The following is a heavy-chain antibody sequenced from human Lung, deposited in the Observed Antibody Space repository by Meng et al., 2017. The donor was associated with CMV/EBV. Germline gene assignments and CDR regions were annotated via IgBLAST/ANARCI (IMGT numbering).Heavy chain of an antibody. CDR1: GYTFTSYG. CDR3: ARNTYYSDSSGYYTDY. CDR2: ISAYNGNT. V-gene: IGHV1-18*01. D-gene: IGHD3-22*01. Sequence: ASVXVSXKASGYTFTSYGISWVRQAPGQGLEWMGWISAYNGNTNYAQKLQGRVTMTTDTSTSTAYMELRSLRSDDTAVYYCARNTYYSDSSGYYTDYWGQGTXVTVSS. J-gene: IGHJ4*02.